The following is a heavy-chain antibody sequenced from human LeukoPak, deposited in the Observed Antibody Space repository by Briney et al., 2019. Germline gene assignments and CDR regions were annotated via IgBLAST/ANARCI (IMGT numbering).Heavy chain of an antibody. V-gene: IGHV4-59*01. CDR1: GGSISGYY. Sequence: PSETLSLTCIVSGGSISGYYWSWIRQPPGKGLEWIGYMYYSGTTNHNPSLKSRVTLSIDTSKNQFSLRLTSMTAADTALYYCARLEGSYFNYFDYWGQGTLVTVSS. CDR2: MYYSGTT. D-gene: IGHD1-26*01. J-gene: IGHJ4*02. CDR3: ARLEGSYFNYFDY.